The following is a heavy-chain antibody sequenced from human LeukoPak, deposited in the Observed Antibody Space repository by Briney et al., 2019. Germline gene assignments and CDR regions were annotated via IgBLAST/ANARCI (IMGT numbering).Heavy chain of an antibody. CDR2: ISGSGGST. CDR3: AEANDYSNYRNWFDP. CDR1: GFTFSSYA. Sequence: GGSLRLSCAASGFTFSSYAMSWVRQAPGKGLEWVSAISGSGGSTYYADSVKGRFTISRDNSKNTLYLQMNSLRAEDTAVYYCAEANDYSNYRNWFDPWGQGTLVTVSS. D-gene: IGHD4-11*01. V-gene: IGHV3-23*01. J-gene: IGHJ5*02.